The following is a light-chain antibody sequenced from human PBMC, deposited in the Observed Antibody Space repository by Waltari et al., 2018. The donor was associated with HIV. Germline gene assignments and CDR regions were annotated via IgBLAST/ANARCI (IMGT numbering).Light chain of an antibody. CDR1: SSAVGGYNY. CDR3: CSYAGSYRGV. V-gene: IGLV2-11*01. Sequence: QSALTQPRSVSGSPGQSVTISCTGTSSAVGGYNYVFWYQQHPGKAPKLIIYDVSKRPSGVPDRFSGSKSGNTASLTISGLQAEDEADYYCCSYAGSYRGVFGGGTKLTVL. J-gene: IGLJ2*01. CDR2: DVS.